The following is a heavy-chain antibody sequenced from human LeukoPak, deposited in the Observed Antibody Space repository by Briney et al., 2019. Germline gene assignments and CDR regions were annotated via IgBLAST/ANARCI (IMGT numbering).Heavy chain of an antibody. J-gene: IGHJ6*02. Sequence: SVKVSCKASGGTFISYAISWVRQAPGQGLEWMGGIIPIFGTANYAQKFQGRVTITADESTSTAYMELSSLRSEDTAVYYCARDRDSSGWYHYYYGMDVWAKGPRSPSP. CDR1: GGTFISYA. CDR3: ARDRDSSGWYHYYYGMDV. D-gene: IGHD6-19*01. V-gene: IGHV1-69*13. CDR2: IIPIFGTA.